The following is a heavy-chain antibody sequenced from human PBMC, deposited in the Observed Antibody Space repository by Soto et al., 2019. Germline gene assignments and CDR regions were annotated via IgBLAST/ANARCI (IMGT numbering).Heavy chain of an antibody. J-gene: IGHJ3*02. CDR3: ARGFGVPATHSGAFDI. CDR2: IKPNSGCT. D-gene: IGHD2-2*01. CDR1: GYTFTGYY. V-gene: IGHV1-2*04. Sequence: QVQLVQAGAEEKKPGASVKVSCKASGYTFTGYYMHWVRQAPGQGLECMGWIKPNSGCTNYAQKFQGWVTMTRDTSISTAYMELSRLRYDDTAVYYCARGFGVPATHSGAFDIWGQGTMVTVSS.